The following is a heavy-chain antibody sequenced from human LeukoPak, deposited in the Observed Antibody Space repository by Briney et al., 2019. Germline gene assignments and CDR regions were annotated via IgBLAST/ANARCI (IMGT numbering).Heavy chain of an antibody. CDR3: AKDLQGSPWGFDY. J-gene: IGHJ4*02. CDR2: ISSSSSYI. D-gene: IGHD3-16*01. V-gene: IGHV3-21*01. CDR1: RFTFSSYS. Sequence: PGGSLRLSCAASRFTFSSYSMNWVRQAPGKGLEWVSSISSSSSYIYYADSVKGRFTISRDNAKNSLYLQMNSLRAEDTAVYYCAKDLQGSPWGFDYWGQGTLVTVSS.